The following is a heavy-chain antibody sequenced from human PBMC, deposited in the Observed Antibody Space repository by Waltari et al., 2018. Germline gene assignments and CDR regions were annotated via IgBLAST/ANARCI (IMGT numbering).Heavy chain of an antibody. CDR2: INHRGST. V-gene: IGHV4-34*01. Sequence: QVQLQQWGAGLLKPSETLSLTCAVYGGSFSGYYWSWIRQPPGKGLEWIGEINHRGSTNFNPSLKSRVTISVEPSKNQFSLKLSSVTAADTAGYYCARGRDQVVTMVRGAALYFDYWGQGTLVTVSS. J-gene: IGHJ4*02. D-gene: IGHD3-10*01. CDR3: ARGRDQVVTMVRGAALYFDY. CDR1: GGSFSGYY.